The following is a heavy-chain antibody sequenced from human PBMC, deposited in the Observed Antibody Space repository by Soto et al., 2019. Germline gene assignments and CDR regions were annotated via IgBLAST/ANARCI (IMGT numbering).Heavy chain of an antibody. J-gene: IGHJ4*02. CDR1: GYSFSSSA. CDR2: INGRGETT. Sequence: EVQLLESGGGVVQPGGSLRLSCAASGYSFSSSAMNWVRQAPGGGLEWDSSINGRGETTYYKPSVRGRFTISLDSSRDTLYLQMTSLRAEDSALYYCARSRDSNAWYSLDYWGQGTLVTVAS. CDR3: ARSRDSNAWYSLDY. V-gene: IGHV3-23*01. D-gene: IGHD6-19*01.